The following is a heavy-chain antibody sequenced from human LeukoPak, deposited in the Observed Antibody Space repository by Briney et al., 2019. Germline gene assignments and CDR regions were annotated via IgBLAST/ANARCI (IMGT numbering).Heavy chain of an antibody. CDR3: ARDRREWGMDV. CDR2: IYYSGST. Sequence: SETLSLTCTVSGGSISSYYWSWIRQLPGKGLEWIGYIYYSGSTNYNPSLKSRVTISVDTSKNQFSLKLSSVTAADTAVYYCARDRREWGMDVWGKGTTVTVSS. V-gene: IGHV4-59*01. J-gene: IGHJ6*03. CDR1: GGSISSYY. D-gene: IGHD2-8*01.